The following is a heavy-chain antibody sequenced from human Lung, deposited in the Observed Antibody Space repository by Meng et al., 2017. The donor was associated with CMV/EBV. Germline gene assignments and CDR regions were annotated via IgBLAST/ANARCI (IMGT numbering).Heavy chain of an antibody. D-gene: IGHD2-2*01. J-gene: IGHJ4*02. V-gene: IGHV1-2*02. CDR1: GYTFTGYY. Sequence: ASVXVSCKASGYTFTGYYMHWVRQAPGQGLEWMGWINPNSGGTNYAQKFQGRVTMTRDTSISTAYMELSRLRSDDTAVYYCARDERLTKDIVVVPAAGGLLFYWXQGTXVTVSS. CDR3: ARDERLTKDIVVVPAAGGLLFY. CDR2: INPNSGGT.